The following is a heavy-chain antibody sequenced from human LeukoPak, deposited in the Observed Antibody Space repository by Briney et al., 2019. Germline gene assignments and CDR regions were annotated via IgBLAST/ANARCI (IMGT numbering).Heavy chain of an antibody. CDR3: ARGWRVLPEYSYYGMDV. Sequence: SQTLSLTCPISGDSLSSKSASWNWIRQAPSRGLEWLGRACYRLKCYNEYEVSVNSRLTVNPDSSKNQLYLQLNSVTPEDTDVYSCARGWRVLPEYSYYGMDVWGQGTTVTVSS. V-gene: IGHV6-1*01. D-gene: IGHD3-3*01. CDR2: ACYRLKCYN. J-gene: IGHJ6*02. CDR1: GDSLSSKSAS.